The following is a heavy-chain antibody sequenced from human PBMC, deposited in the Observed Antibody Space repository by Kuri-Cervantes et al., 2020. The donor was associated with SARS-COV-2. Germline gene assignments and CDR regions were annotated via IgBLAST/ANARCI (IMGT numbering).Heavy chain of an antibody. CDR3: ARGLHQTYALFGVDV. CDR1: GGTFSSYA. V-gene: IGHV1-69*10. Sequence: SVKVSCKASGGTFSSYAISWVRQAPGQGLEWMGGIIPILGIANYAQKFQGRVTITADKSTSTAYMELSSLRSEDTAVYYCARGLHQTYALFGVDVWGQGTTVTVSS. D-gene: IGHD2-21*01. J-gene: IGHJ6*02. CDR2: IIPILGIA.